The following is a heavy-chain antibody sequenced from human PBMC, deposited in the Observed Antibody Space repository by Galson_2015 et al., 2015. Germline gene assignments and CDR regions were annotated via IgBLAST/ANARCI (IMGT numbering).Heavy chain of an antibody. CDR1: GFTFSSYG. Sequence: SLRLSCAASGFTFSSYGMHWVRQAPGKGLEWVAVIWYDGSNKYYADSVKGRFTISRDNSKNTLYLQMNSLRAEDTAVYYCARGRAPRRTVTTPLDYWGQGTLVTVSS. V-gene: IGHV3-33*01. J-gene: IGHJ4*02. CDR3: ARGRAPRRTVTTPLDY. CDR2: IWYDGSNK. D-gene: IGHD4-17*01.